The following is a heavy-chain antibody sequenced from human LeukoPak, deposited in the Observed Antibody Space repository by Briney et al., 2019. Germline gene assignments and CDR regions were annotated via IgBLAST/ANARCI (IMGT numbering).Heavy chain of an antibody. D-gene: IGHD6-13*01. V-gene: IGHV1-2*02. CDR3: SRASILAAPCTIPNDL. CDR2: INPNSGDT. CDR1: GYTFSGYY. Sequence: PVASVTVSCKASGYTFSGYYLHWVRQAPEQGLEWMGWINPNSGDTHYAQKFQDRVSMTSDTSISTVYRELSSLRADDSAVYFCSRASILAAPCTIPNDLWGQGTLVTVYS. J-gene: IGHJ5*02.